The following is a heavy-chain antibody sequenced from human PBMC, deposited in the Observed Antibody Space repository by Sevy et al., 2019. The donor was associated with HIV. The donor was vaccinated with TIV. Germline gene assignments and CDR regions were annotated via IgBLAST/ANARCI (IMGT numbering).Heavy chain of an antibody. J-gene: IGHJ6*02. V-gene: IGHV1-8*01. CDR1: GYTFTSYD. CDR3: ARGHSDCSSTSCCGKSYYYGMDV. D-gene: IGHD2-2*01. Sequence: ASVKVSCKASGYTFTSYDINWVRQATGQGLEWMGWMNPNSGNTGYAQKFQGRVTMTRNTSISTAYMELSSLRSEDTAVYYCARGHSDCSSTSCCGKSYYYGMDVWGQGTTVTVSS. CDR2: MNPNSGNT.